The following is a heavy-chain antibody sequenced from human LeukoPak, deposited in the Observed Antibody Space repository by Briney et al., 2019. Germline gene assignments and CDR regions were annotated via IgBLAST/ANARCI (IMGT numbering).Heavy chain of an antibody. V-gene: IGHV4-39*07. J-gene: IGHJ3*02. Sequence: SETLSLTCTVSGGSISSSSYYWGWIRQPPGKGLEWIGSIYYSGSTYYNPSLKSRVTISVDTSKNQFSLKLSSVTAADTAVYYCARDPEAVSAFDIWGQGTMVTVSS. CDR2: IYYSGST. CDR1: GGSISSSSYY. D-gene: IGHD3-16*01. CDR3: ARDPEAVSAFDI.